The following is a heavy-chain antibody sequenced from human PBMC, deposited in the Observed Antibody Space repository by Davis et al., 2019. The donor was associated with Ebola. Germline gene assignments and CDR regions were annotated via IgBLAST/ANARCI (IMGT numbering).Heavy chain of an antibody. D-gene: IGHD6-19*01. CDR1: GFTVSSNH. CDR2: IYDQST. J-gene: IGHJ4*02. V-gene: IGHV3-53*05. Sequence: GGSLSLSCTASGFTVSSNHMSRVRQAPGKGLEWVSVIYDQSTAYADAVRGRFIISRDKSNNILYLEMSSLRVDDTAVYYCATTQWLREFDNWGQGTLVTVSS. CDR3: ATTQWLREFDN.